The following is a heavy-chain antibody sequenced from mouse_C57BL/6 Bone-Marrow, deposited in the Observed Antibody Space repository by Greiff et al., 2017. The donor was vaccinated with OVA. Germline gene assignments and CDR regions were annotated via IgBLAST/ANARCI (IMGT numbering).Heavy chain of an antibody. CDR2: IYPGSGST. Sequence: QVHVKQPGAELVKPGASVKMSCKASGYTFTSYWITWVKQRPGQGLEWIGDIYPGSGSTNYNEKFKSKATLTVDTSSSTAYMQLSSLTSEDSAVYYCARNYYGPYYWGQGTTLTVSS. J-gene: IGHJ2*01. V-gene: IGHV1-55*01. CDR3: ARNYYGPYY. CDR1: GYTFTSYW. D-gene: IGHD2-1*01.